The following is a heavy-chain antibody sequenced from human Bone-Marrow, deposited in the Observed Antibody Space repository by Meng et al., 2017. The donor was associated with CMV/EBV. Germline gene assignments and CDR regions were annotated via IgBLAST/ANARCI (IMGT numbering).Heavy chain of an antibody. CDR1: GFTFSSYG. V-gene: IGHV3-30*02. CDR2: IRYDGSNK. Sequence: GESLKISCAASGFTFSSYGMHWVRQAPGKGLEWVAFIRYDGSNKYYADSVKGRFTISRDNSKNTLYLQMNSLRAEDTAVYYCAKGEGNPSTYYGSGSILRYGMDVWGQGNTVTVSS. CDR3: AKGEGNPSTYYGSGSILRYGMDV. J-gene: IGHJ6*02. D-gene: IGHD3-10*01.